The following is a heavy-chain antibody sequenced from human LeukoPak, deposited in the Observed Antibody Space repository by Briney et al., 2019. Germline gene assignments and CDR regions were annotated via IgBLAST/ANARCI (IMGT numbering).Heavy chain of an antibody. CDR2: IYYTGST. J-gene: IGHJ3*02. Sequence: SETLSLTCTVSGGSISSYYWSWIRQPPGKGLEWIGYIYYTGSTNYNPSLKSRVTISVDTSKNQFSLKLSSVTAADTAVYYCARRSYSSSWASAFDIWGQGTMVTVSS. D-gene: IGHD6-13*01. CDR3: ARRSYSSSWASAFDI. CDR1: GGSISSYY. V-gene: IGHV4-59*08.